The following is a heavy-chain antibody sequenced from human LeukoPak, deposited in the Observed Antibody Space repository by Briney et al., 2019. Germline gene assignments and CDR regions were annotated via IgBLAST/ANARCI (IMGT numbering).Heavy chain of an antibody. V-gene: IGHV5-51*01. J-gene: IGHJ4*02. CDR3: ARYTVVVPAAIRYFDY. Sequence: PGESLKISCKGSGYSFTSYWIGWVRQMPGKGLEWMGIIYPGDSDTRYSPSFQGQVTISADKSISTAYLQWSSLKASDTAMYYCARYTVVVPAAIRYFDYWGQGTLVTVFS. D-gene: IGHD2-2*02. CDR1: GYSFTSYW. CDR2: IYPGDSDT.